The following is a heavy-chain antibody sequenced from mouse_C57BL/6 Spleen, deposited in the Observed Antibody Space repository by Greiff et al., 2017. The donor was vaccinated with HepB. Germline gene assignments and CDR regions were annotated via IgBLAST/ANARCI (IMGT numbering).Heavy chain of an antibody. Sequence: QVQLQQSGAELARPGASVKLSCKASGYTFTGYGISWVKQRTGQGLEWIGEIYPRSGNTYYNEKFKGKATLTADKSSSTAYMELRSLTSEDSAVYFCARIITTVVDPYYFDYWGQGTTLTVSS. D-gene: IGHD1-1*01. J-gene: IGHJ2*01. CDR1: GYTFTGYG. V-gene: IGHV1-81*01. CDR2: IYPRSGNT. CDR3: ARIITTVVDPYYFDY.